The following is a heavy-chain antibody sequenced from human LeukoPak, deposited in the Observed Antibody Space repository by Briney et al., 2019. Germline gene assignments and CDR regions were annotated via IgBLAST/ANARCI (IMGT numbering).Heavy chain of an antibody. J-gene: IGHJ4*02. CDR2: IWYDGSIQ. D-gene: IGHD2-15*01. V-gene: IGHV3-33*01. CDR3: ARARYCRGGSCYGSAD. Sequence: GGSLRLSCAASGFTFSSYGMHWVRQAPGKGLEWVAAIWYDGSIQYYADSVKGRFTISRDTSKNTLYLQMDSLRAVDTAVYYCARARYCRGGSCYGSADWGQGTLVSVP. CDR1: GFTFSSYG.